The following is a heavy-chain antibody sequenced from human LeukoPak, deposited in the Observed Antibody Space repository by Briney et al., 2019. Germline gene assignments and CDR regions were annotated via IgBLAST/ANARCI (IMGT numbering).Heavy chain of an antibody. CDR2: INPNSGGT. Sequence: ASVKVSCKASGYTFTGYYMHWVRQAPGQGLEWMGWINPNSGGTNYAQKFQGRVTMTRDTSISTAYMELSRLRSDDTAVYYCARGPSHVLMVPQRKYFDYWAREPWSPSPQ. CDR1: GYTFTGYY. CDR3: ARGPSHVLMVPQRKYFDY. D-gene: IGHD2-8*01. V-gene: IGHV1-2*02. J-gene: IGHJ4*02.